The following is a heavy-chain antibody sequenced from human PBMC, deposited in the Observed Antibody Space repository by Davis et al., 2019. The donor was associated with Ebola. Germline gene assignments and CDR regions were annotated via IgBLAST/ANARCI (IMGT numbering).Heavy chain of an antibody. V-gene: IGHV3-7*01. D-gene: IGHD3-3*01. CDR3: ARGNVQIRFLEWLLYFDY. CDR1: GFTFSSYA. Sequence: PGGSLRLSCAASGFTFSSYAMSWVRQAPGKGLEWVANIKQDGSEKYYVDSVKGRFTISRDNAKNSLYLQMNSLRAEDTAVYYCARGNVQIRFLEWLLYFDYWGQGTLVTVSS. CDR2: IKQDGSEK. J-gene: IGHJ4*02.